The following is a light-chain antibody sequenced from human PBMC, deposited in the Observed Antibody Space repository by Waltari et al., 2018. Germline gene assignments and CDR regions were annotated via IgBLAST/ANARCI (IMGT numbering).Light chain of an antibody. CDR3: SSHAGSNNLGLCV. V-gene: IGLV2-8*01. CDR1: SSDVGSYNY. J-gene: IGLJ1*01. CDR2: EVS. Sequence: QSALTQPPSASGSPGQSVTISCTGTSSDVGSYNYVSWYQHHPGKVPKLMIYEVSRRPSGVPDRFSGSKSGNTASLTVSGLQAEDEADYYCSSHAGSNNLGLCVFGTGTKVTVL.